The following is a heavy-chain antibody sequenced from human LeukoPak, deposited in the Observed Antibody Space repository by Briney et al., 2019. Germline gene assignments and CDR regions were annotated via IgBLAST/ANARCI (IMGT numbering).Heavy chain of an antibody. D-gene: IGHD2-2*02. V-gene: IGHV3-21*01. CDR1: GFTFSSYS. CDR2: ISSSSSYI. J-gene: IGHJ4*02. Sequence: PGGSLRLSCAASGFTFSSYSMNWVRQAPGKGLEWVSSISSSSSYIYYADSVKGRFTISRDNAKNSLYLQMNSLRAEDTAVYYCARDGLEDIVVVPAAIFWGQGTLVTVSS. CDR3: ARDGLEDIVVVPAAIF.